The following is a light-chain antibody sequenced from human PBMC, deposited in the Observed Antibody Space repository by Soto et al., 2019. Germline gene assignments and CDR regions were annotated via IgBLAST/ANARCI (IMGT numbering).Light chain of an antibody. Sequence: DIQMPQSPSSLSATVGDRVTITCRASQTIDSYLNWYQQIPGKTPKLLIFAASSLQGGVPTRFSGSGSGTDVTLTIGSLQPEDVGTYYCQQSYSTPRTFGQGTKVEIK. J-gene: IGKJ1*01. V-gene: IGKV1-39*01. CDR2: AAS. CDR3: QQSYSTPRT. CDR1: QTIDSY.